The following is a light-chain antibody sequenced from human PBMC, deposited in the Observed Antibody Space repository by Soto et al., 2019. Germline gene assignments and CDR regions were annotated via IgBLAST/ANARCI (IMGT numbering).Light chain of an antibody. J-gene: IGKJ3*01. CDR3: QQYVSSPFT. V-gene: IGKV3-20*01. CDR2: GAS. Sequence: EIVLTQSPGTLSLSPGERATLSCRASQSFSSSYLAWYQQKPGQAPRLLIYGASSRATGIPDRFSGSGSGTDFTLTISRLEPEDFAVYYGQQYVSSPFTFGPGTKVDIK. CDR1: QSFSSSY.